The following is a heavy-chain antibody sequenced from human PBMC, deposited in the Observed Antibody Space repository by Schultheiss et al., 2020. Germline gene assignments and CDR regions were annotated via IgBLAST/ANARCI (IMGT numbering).Heavy chain of an antibody. CDR2: IYYSGST. D-gene: IGHD6-13*01. CDR3: ARSSASSSSGTDFDY. CDR1: GGSISSGGYY. Sequence: SETLSLTCTVSGGSISSGGYYWSWIRQHPGKGLEWIGYIYYSGSTYYNPSLKSRVTISVDTSKNQFSLKLSSVTAADTAVYYCARSSASSSSGTDFDYWGQGTLVTGSS. J-gene: IGHJ4*02. V-gene: IGHV4-31*03.